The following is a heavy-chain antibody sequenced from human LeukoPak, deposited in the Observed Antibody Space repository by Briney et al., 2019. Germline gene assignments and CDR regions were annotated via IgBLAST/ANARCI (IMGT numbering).Heavy chain of an antibody. CDR1: GFTFSSYG. V-gene: IGHV3-23*01. CDR2: ISDSGGST. CDR3: AKSQQQLKPDYDY. Sequence: GGSLRLSCAASGFTFSSYGMSWVRQAPGKGLEWVSAISDSGGSTYYADSVKGRFTISRDNSKNTLYMQMNSLRVEDTAVYYCAKSQQQLKPDYDYWGQGTLVTVSS. J-gene: IGHJ4*02. D-gene: IGHD6-13*01.